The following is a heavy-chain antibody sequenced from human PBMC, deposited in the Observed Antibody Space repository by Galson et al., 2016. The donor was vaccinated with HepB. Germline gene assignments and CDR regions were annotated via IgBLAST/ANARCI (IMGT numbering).Heavy chain of an antibody. CDR3: AVRYSSIWYFQH. CDR2: VNTDGSGA. V-gene: IGHV3-74*01. D-gene: IGHD6-13*01. J-gene: IGHJ1*01. Sequence: SLRLSCAASGFTFSTYWMHWVHQAPGKGLVWLSRVNTDGSGADYADSVKGRFTISRDNSKNTLYLQMNSLGAEDTAIYYRAVRYSSIWYFQHWGRGTLVSVSS. CDR1: GFTFSTYW.